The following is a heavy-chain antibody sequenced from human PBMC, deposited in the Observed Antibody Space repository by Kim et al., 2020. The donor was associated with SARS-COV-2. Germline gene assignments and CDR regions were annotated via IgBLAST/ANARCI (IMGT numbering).Heavy chain of an antibody. Sequence: TPSLTSRVTISVDTSKNQFSLKLSSVTAADTAVYYCARDLSGYDTGWFDPWGQGTLVTVSS. D-gene: IGHD5-12*01. CDR3: ARDLSGYDTGWFDP. J-gene: IGHJ5*02. V-gene: IGHV4-59*01.